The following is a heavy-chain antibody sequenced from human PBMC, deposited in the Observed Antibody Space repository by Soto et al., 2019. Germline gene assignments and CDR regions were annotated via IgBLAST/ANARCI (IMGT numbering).Heavy chain of an antibody. CDR2: INHSGST. V-gene: IGHV4-34*01. CDR1: GGSFTAYY. CDR3: AREEVAGTNWFDP. Sequence: LSLTCDVYGGSFTAYYWSWIRQPPGKGLEWIGKINHSGSTNYNPSLKSRVTISVDTSKNQFSLNLTSVTAADTAVYYCAREEVAGTNWFDPWGQGALVTVSS. D-gene: IGHD6-13*01. J-gene: IGHJ5*02.